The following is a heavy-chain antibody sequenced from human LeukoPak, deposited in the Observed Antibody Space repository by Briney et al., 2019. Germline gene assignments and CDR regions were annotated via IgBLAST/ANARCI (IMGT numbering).Heavy chain of an antibody. J-gene: IGHJ4*02. CDR3: TRESGAFSPFGF. V-gene: IGHV4-4*02. CDR1: GGSILTTNW. D-gene: IGHD1-26*01. Sequence: PSGTLSLTCAVSGGSILTTNWWSWVRQPPGKGLEWIGEVHLSGASNYNPSLKSRVNMSIDKSKNQLFLELTSVTAADTAIYYCTRESGAFSPFGFWGQGTLVTVSS. CDR2: VHLSGAS.